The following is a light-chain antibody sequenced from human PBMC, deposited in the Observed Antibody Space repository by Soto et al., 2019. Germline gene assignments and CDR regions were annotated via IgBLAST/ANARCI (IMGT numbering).Light chain of an antibody. J-gene: IGKJ1*01. CDR1: QTVTDY. V-gene: IGKV1-39*01. CDR2: SAS. CDR3: HQTYSTPQT. Sequence: DIKMTQSPSSLSASVGDRVTITCRAGQTVTDYLNWYQHKPGKAPTLLIYSASTLQSGVPSRFSGSGSGTDFTLTITSLQPEDFGTYYCHQTYSTPQTFGQGTKVDIK.